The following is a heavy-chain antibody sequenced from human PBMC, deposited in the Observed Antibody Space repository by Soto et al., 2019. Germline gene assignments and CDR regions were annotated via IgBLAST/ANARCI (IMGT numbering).Heavy chain of an antibody. V-gene: IGHV3-23*01. CDR1: GFTFSTYA. CDR2: ISGSGGST. CDR3: AKDARYSGYDFNWFDP. D-gene: IGHD5-12*01. Sequence: GGSLRLSCAASGFTFSTYAMNWVRQAPGKGLEWVSSISGSGGSTYYADSVKGRFTISRDNSKNTLYLQMNSLRAEDTAVYYCAKDARYSGYDFNWFDPWGQGILVTVSS. J-gene: IGHJ5*02.